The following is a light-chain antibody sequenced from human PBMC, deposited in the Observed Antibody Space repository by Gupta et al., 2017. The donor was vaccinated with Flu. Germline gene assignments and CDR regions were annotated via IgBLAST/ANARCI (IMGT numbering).Light chain of an antibody. CDR1: SSDVGGYNF. V-gene: IGLV2-14*03. J-gene: IGLJ1*01. CDR3: SSFSSSSTLFV. Sequence: QSALTQPVSVSGSPGQSITISCTGTSSDVGGYNFVSWYQQHPGIAPKLMIYEVSNRPSGVSNRFSGSKSGNTASLTISGLQAEDESDYYCSSFSSSSTLFVFGTGTKVTV. CDR2: EVS.